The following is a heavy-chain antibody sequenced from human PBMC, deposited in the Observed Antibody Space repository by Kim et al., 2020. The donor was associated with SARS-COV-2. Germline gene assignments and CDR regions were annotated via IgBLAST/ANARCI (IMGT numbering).Heavy chain of an antibody. D-gene: IGHD4-17*01. J-gene: IGHJ5*02. Sequence: ASVKVSCKTSGYPFTSVPVHWLRQAPGQSLEWMGWVNAGNGRTKISQKFQGRVLFTSDTSTASASMELRRLTSDDTAVYFCARESGENKDTSGWFDPWGQ. CDR2: VNAGNGRT. V-gene: IGHV1-3*01. CDR3: ARESGENKDTSGWFDP. CDR1: GYPFTSVP.